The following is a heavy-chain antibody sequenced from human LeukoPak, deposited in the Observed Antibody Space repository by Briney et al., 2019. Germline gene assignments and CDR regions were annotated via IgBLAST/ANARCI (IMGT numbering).Heavy chain of an antibody. CDR2: ISGSGGST. CDR3: ARDLTTVTTS. Sequence: GSLRLSCAASGFTFSSYAMSWVRQAPGKGLEWVSAISGSGGSTYYADSVKGRFTISRDNAKNSLYLQMNSLRAEDTAVYYCARDLTTVTTSWGQGTLVTVSS. CDR1: GFTFSSYA. J-gene: IGHJ5*02. D-gene: IGHD4-17*01. V-gene: IGHV3-23*01.